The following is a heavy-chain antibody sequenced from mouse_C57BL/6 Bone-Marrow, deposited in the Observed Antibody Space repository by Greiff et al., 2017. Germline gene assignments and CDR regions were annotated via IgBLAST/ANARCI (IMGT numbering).Heavy chain of an antibody. D-gene: IGHD2-10*01. Sequence: EVQGVESGEGLVKPGGSLKLSCAASGFTFSSYAMSWVRQTPEKRLEWVAYISSGGDYIYYAETVKGRITISRDNARNALYLQMSSLKSDDTAMYYCTRDLLSPMDYWGQGTSVTVSS. J-gene: IGHJ4*01. CDR1: GFTFSSYA. CDR2: ISSGGDYI. CDR3: TRDLLSPMDY. V-gene: IGHV5-9-1*02.